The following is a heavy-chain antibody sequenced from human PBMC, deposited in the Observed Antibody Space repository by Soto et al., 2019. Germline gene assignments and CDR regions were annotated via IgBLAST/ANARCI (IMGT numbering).Heavy chain of an antibody. CDR1: GYTFTSYR. J-gene: IGHJ4*02. CDR3: ARDQGSSSGWYYFDY. V-gene: IGHV1-18*01. Sequence: GSVKVSCMASGYTFTSYRISWVRQAPGQGLEWMGWISAYNGNTNYAQKLQGRVTMTTDTSTSTAYMELRSLRSDDTAVYYCARDQGSSSGWYYFDYWGQGTLVTVSS. D-gene: IGHD6-19*01. CDR2: ISAYNGNT.